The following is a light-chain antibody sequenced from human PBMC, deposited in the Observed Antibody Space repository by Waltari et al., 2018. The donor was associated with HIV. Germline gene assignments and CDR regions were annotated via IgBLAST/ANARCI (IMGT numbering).Light chain of an antibody. CDR1: TGPVTSRLY. CDR2: DTS. CDR3: LLSYNGASV. Sequence: QAVVTQEPSVTVSPGGTVTLTWDSSTGPVTSRLYPYWFQQKPGQVPRALIYDTSNKSSWTPARFSGSILGDKAVLILSGAQPEDEADYYCLLSYNGASVFGPGTKVTVL. J-gene: IGLJ1*01. V-gene: IGLV7-46*01.